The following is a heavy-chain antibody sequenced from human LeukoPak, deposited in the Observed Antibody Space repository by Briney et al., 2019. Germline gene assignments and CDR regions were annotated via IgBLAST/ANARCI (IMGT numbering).Heavy chain of an antibody. Sequence: SETLSLTCTVSGGSISSYYWSWIRQPPGKGLEWIGYIYYSGSTNYNPSLKSRVTISVDTSKNQFSLKLSSVTAADTAVYYCARDSYDILTGYYKFDYWGQGTLVTVSS. J-gene: IGHJ4*02. CDR2: IYYSGST. V-gene: IGHV4-59*12. CDR1: GGSISSYY. CDR3: ARDSYDILTGYYKFDY. D-gene: IGHD3-9*01.